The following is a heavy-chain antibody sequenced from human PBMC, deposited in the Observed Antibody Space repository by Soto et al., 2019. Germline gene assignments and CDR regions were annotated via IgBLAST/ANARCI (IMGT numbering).Heavy chain of an antibody. CDR1: GGSVSSGSYY. J-gene: IGHJ4*02. V-gene: IGHV4-61*01. D-gene: IGHD3-16*02. CDR2: IYYSGST. Sequence: QVQLQESGPGLVKPSETLSLTYTVSGGSVSSGSYYWSWIRQPPGKGLEWIGYIYYSGSTNYNPSLKSRVTISVDTSKNQFSLKLSSVTAADTAVYYCASNRRGVIGYWGQGTLVTVSS. CDR3: ASNRRGVIGY.